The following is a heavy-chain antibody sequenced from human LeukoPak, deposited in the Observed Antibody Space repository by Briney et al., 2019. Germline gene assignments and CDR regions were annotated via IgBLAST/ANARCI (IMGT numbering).Heavy chain of an antibody. V-gene: IGHV3-74*01. CDR3: ARVMTIDYYDSSGYYY. D-gene: IGHD3-22*01. Sequence: GGSLRLSCAASGFTLSRYWMHWVRQAPGKGLVWVSRINSDGSSANYADSVKGRFTISRDNAKNTLYLQMNSLRAEGTAVYYCARVMTIDYYDSSGYYYWGQGTLVTVSS. J-gene: IGHJ4*02. CDR2: INSDGSSA. CDR1: GFTLSRYW.